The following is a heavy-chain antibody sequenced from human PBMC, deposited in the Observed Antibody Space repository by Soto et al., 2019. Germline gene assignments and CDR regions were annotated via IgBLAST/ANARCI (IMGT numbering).Heavy chain of an antibody. CDR2: ISHDGTNQ. Sequence: QVQLVESGGGVVQPGRSLRLSCAASGFTFSDFGMHWVRQAPGKGLEWVAAISHDGTNQYYGDSVKGRFSISRDHSNNRLPLQMNNLRVEDTAIYYCAKETRSRAVTATRVNGMDVWGQGTTVTVSS. D-gene: IGHD4-17*01. CDR3: AKETRSRAVTATRVNGMDV. V-gene: IGHV3-30*18. J-gene: IGHJ6*02. CDR1: GFTFSDFG.